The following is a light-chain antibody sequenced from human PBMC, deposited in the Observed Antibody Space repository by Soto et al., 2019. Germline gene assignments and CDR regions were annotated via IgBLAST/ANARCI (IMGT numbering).Light chain of an antibody. J-gene: IGKJ4*01. V-gene: IGKV4-1*01. Sequence: EIVMIQSPDSLAVSLGERATITCKSSQSVLYSSNDKNNLAWYQQKPGQPPTRLIYWASTRESGVPDRCSGSGAAADFSLTISSLQAADVAVDYCQQYYSTSRTFGGGTKVDIK. CDR3: QQYYSTSRT. CDR2: WAS. CDR1: QSVLYSSNDKNN.